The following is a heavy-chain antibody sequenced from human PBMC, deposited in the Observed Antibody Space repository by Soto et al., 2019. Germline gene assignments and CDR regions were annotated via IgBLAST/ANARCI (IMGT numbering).Heavy chain of an antibody. V-gene: IGHV4-4*02. CDR2: IYHSGST. D-gene: IGHD6-19*01. J-gene: IGHJ5*02. CDR3: ARGGDTSGRGGGFARLDP. CDR1: GGSISSSNW. Sequence: PSETLSLTCAVSGGSISSSNWWSWVRQPPGKGLEWIGEIYHSGSTNYNPSLKSRATISVDTSKNHFSLKLKSVTAADAATYFWARGGDTSGRGGGFARLDPWSQGTQVTVSS.